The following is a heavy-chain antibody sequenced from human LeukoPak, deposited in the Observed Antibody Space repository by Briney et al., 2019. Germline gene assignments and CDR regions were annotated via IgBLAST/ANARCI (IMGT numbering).Heavy chain of an antibody. V-gene: IGHV3-64*01. CDR1: GIIFSNYA. CDR3: ARGRQGAKTRYFDL. J-gene: IGHJ2*01. D-gene: IGHD1-26*01. Sequence: GGSLRLSCAASGIIFSNYAMHWVRQGPGQGLECISTISSDGGSTYYANSVKGRFTISRDNSKNTLYLQMGSLRAEDMAVYYCARGRQGAKTRYFDLWGRGTRVTVSS. CDR2: ISSDGGST.